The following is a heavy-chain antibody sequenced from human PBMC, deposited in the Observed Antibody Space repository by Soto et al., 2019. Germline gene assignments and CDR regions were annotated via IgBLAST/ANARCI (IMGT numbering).Heavy chain of an antibody. J-gene: IGHJ5*01. CDR2: ITPYNGNT. Sequence: GASVKVSCKTSGYTFTNYDVTWVRQAPGRGLEWMGWITPYNGNTHYAPHLQGRITLATDTSTNTAYLDLTNLTSDDTAMYSCARVVPGAVPWFDSWGLGTPVTVSS. CDR3: ARVVPGAVPWFDS. D-gene: IGHD3-10*02. CDR1: GYTFTNYD. V-gene: IGHV1-18*04.